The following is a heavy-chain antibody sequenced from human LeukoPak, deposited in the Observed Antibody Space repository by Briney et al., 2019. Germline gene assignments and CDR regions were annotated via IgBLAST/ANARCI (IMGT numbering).Heavy chain of an antibody. CDR1: GYTFTIYG. V-gene: IGHV1-18*01. CDR3: ARELRYFDWLLSGYFDY. D-gene: IGHD3-9*01. CDR2: ISAYNGNT. Sequence: ASVKVSCTASGYTFTIYGISWVRQAPGQGLEWMGWISAYNGNTNYAQKLQGRVTMTTDTSTSTAYMELRSLRSDDTAVYYCARELRYFDWLLSGYFDYWGQGTLVTVSA. J-gene: IGHJ4*02.